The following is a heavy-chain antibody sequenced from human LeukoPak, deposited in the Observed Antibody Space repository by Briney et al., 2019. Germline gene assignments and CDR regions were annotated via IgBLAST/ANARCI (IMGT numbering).Heavy chain of an antibody. J-gene: IGHJ3*02. Sequence: GGSLRLSCAASGFTFSSYGMHWVRQAPGKGLEWVAVISYDGSNKYYADSVKGRFTISRDNSKNTLYLQMNSLRAEDTALYHCARGWLQSREEDAFDIWGQGTMVTVSS. CDR2: ISYDGSNK. V-gene: IGHV3-30*03. D-gene: IGHD5-24*01. CDR3: ARGWLQSREEDAFDI. CDR1: GFTFSSYG.